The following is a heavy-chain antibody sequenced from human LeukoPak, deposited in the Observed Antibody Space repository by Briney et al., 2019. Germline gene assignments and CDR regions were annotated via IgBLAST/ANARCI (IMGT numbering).Heavy chain of an antibody. CDR3: AQSTYGGYAGFDY. CDR2: INPNSGGT. CDR1: GYTFTGYY. Sequence: ASVKVSRKASGYTFTGYYMHWVRQAPGQGLEWMGWINPNSGGTNYAQKFQGWVTMTRDTSISTAYMELSRLRSDDTAVYFCAQSTYGGYAGFDYWGQGTLVTVSS. J-gene: IGHJ4*02. V-gene: IGHV1-2*04. D-gene: IGHD5-12*01.